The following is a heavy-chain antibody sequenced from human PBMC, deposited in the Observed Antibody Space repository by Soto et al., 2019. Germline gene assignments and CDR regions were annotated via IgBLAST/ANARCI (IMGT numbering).Heavy chain of an antibody. CDR1: GFTFSSYA. V-gene: IGHV3-23*01. CDR2: ISGSGGST. D-gene: IGHD3-3*01. Sequence: PGGSLRLSCAASGFTFSSYAMSWVRQAPGKGLEWVSAISGSGGSTYYADSVKGRFTISRDNSKNTLYLQMNSLRAEDTAVYYCAKDPLTYYDFWIGHNWFDPWGQGTLVTVSS. CDR3: AKDPLTYYDFWIGHNWFDP. J-gene: IGHJ5*02.